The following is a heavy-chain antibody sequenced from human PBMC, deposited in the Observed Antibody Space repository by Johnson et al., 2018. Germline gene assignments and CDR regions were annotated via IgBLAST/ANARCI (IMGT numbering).Heavy chain of an antibody. CDR3: ANDRPGGGWPLDAFDI. J-gene: IGHJ3*02. Sequence: QVQLVESGGGLVKXGGSXRLXCAASGFTFSDYYMSWIRQAPGKGLEWVSYISRSGSTIYYADSVQGRFTISRDNAKNSLFLQMNSRGAEDTAVYYCANDRPGGGWPLDAFDIWGQGTMVTVSS. V-gene: IGHV3-11*04. CDR1: GFTFSDYY. CDR2: ISRSGSTI. D-gene: IGHD6-19*01.